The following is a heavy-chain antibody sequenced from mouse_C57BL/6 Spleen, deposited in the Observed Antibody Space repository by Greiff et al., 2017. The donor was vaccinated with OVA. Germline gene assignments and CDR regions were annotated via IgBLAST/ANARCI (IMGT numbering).Heavy chain of an antibody. Sequence: VQLKESGAELVRPGTSVKVSCKASGYAFTNYLIEWVKQRPGQGLEWIGVINPGSGGTNYNEKFKGKATLTADKSSSTAYMQLSSLTSEDSAVYFCARSDDYYAMDYWGQGTSVTVSS. J-gene: IGHJ4*01. CDR3: ARSDDYYAMDY. CDR2: INPGSGGT. CDR1: GYAFTNYL. V-gene: IGHV1-54*01.